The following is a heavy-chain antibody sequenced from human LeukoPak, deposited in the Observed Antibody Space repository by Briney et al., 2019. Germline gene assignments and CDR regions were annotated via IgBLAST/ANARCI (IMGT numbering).Heavy chain of an antibody. J-gene: IGHJ4*02. CDR1: GFTFSTYA. CDR3: AKVGVTGWYFDY. V-gene: IGHV3-23*01. CDR2: ISGSGGST. Sequence: GESLKISCAASGFTFSTYAMSWVRQAPGKGLEWVSGISGSGGSTYYADSLKGRFTISRDNSKNTLYLQVNSLRAEDTAVYYCAKVGVTGWYFDYWGQGALVTVSS. D-gene: IGHD1-26*01.